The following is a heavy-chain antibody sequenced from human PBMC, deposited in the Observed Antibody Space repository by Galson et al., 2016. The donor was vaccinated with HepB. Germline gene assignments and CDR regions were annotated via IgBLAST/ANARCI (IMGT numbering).Heavy chain of an antibody. D-gene: IGHD6-19*01. CDR1: GFTFSTYG. V-gene: IGHV3-33*01. CDR2: IGFDGNNK. J-gene: IGHJ4*02. CDR3: ARDKPVQQWLGTDGFDY. Sequence: SLRLSCAASGFTFSTYGMHWVRQAPGKGLEWVAVIGFDGNNKYYADSVKGRLTISRDNSKKTLYLQMNSLRAEDTAVYYCARDKPVQQWLGTDGFDYWGQGTLVTVSS.